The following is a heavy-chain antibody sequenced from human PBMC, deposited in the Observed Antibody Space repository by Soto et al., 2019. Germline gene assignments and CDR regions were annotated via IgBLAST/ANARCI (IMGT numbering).Heavy chain of an antibody. D-gene: IGHD3-10*01. V-gene: IGHV3-23*01. CDR1: VFTCSSYA. CDR3: SYYYDSFDY. CDR2: ISGSGGST. J-gene: IGHJ4*02. Sequence: PWRSLRLSCAASVFTCSSYAMSWVRQAPGKGLEWVSAISGSGGSTYYADSVKGRFTISRDNSKNTLYLQMNSLRAEDTAVYYCSYYYDSFDYWGQGTLVTVSS.